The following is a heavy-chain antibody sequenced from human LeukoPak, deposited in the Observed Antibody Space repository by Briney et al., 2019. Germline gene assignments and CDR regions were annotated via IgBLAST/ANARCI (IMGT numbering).Heavy chain of an antibody. CDR1: GESFSDPY. Sequence: SETLSLTCAVYGESFSDPYWNWVRQPPGKGLEWIGEINHSGSTNYNPSLKSRVTISVDTSRNQFSLKLSSVTAADTAVYYCARQTSYYYDSSGYPYYFDYWGQGTLVTVSS. CDR3: ARQTSYYYDSSGYPYYFDY. CDR2: INHSGST. J-gene: IGHJ4*02. D-gene: IGHD3-22*01. V-gene: IGHV4-34*01.